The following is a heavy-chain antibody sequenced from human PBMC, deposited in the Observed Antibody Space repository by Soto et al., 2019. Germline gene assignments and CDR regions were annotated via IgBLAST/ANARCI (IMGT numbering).Heavy chain of an antibody. CDR1: GYTFTSYA. CDR3: ARDLGTQYYYYGMDV. CDR2: INAGNGNT. Sequence: QVQLVQSGAEVNKPGASVKVSCKASGYTFTSYAMHWVRQAPGQRLEWMGWINAGNGNTKYSQKFQGRVTITRDTSASTAYMELSSLRSEDTAVYYCARDLGTQYYYYGMDVWGQGTTVTVSS. V-gene: IGHV1-3*01. D-gene: IGHD1-26*01. J-gene: IGHJ6*02.